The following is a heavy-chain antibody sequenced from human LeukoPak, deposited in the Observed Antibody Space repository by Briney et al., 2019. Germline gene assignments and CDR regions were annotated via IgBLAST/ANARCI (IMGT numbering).Heavy chain of an antibody. CDR3: ARDRFGSGSYYTFDY. CDR1: GYTFTSYG. J-gene: IGHJ4*02. CDR2: ISAYNGNT. Sequence: GASVKVSCKASGYTFTSYGISCARQAPGQGLEWMGWISAYNGNTNYAQKLQGRVTMTTDTSTSTAYMELRSLRSDDTAVYYCARDRFGSGSYYTFDYWGQGTLVTVSS. V-gene: IGHV1-18*01. D-gene: IGHD3-10*01.